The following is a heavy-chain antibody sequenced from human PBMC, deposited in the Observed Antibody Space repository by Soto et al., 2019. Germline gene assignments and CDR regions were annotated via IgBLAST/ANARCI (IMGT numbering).Heavy chain of an antibody. CDR3: ARDPVEVTGSFVDS. J-gene: IGHJ4*02. D-gene: IGHD1-1*01. Sequence: QVQLLESGGGVVQPGRSLRLSCAVSGFTFNHYAFHWVRQAPGKGLEWVSVISYDGREIYYADPVKGRFTISRDSSNNMVYLYMNSLRPDDTAVYYCARDPVEVTGSFVDSWGQGALCAVSS. CDR2: ISYDGREI. V-gene: IGHV3-30-3*01. CDR1: GFTFNHYA.